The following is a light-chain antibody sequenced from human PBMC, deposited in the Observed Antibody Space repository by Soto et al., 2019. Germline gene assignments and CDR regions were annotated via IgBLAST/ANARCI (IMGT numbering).Light chain of an antibody. Sequence: IVLTKSPATLYFSPGEGATLSCRAGQSGSNYLAGYHQKPGQAPRLLIYDTSNRAPGIPARFSGSGSGTDFTLTIGTLEHEDSAVHYCQQRSNWPPLPFGGGTKVEIK. CDR1: QSGSNY. CDR2: DTS. CDR3: QQRSNWPPLP. J-gene: IGKJ4*01. V-gene: IGKV3-11*01.